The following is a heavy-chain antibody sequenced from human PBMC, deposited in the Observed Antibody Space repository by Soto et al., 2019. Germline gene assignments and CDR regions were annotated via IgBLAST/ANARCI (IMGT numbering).Heavy chain of an antibody. V-gene: IGHV1-3*01. D-gene: IGHD1-26*01. J-gene: IGHJ4*02. CDR1: GYTFTSYA. Sequence: QVPLVQSGAEVKKPGASVKVYCKASGYTFTSYAMHWVRQAPGQRLEWMGWINAGNGNTQYSQKFQGRVTITRDTGASTGYIELSSLSSEDTAVYYCARKEWALYLDYWGQGTMVTVSS. CDR2: INAGNGNT. CDR3: ARKEWALYLDY.